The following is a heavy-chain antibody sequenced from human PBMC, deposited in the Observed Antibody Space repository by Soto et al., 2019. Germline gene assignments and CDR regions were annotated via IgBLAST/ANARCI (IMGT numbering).Heavy chain of an antibody. CDR3: ARWWSSGWQNWFDP. CDR2: IIPIFGTA. D-gene: IGHD6-19*01. J-gene: IGHJ5*02. Sequence: SVKVSFNASGGTFSSYAISWVRQPPGQGLEWMGGIIPIFGTANYAQKFQGRVTITADESTSTAYMELSSLRSEDTAVYYCARWWSSGWQNWFDPWGQGTLVTVS. V-gene: IGHV1-69*01. CDR1: GGTFSSYA.